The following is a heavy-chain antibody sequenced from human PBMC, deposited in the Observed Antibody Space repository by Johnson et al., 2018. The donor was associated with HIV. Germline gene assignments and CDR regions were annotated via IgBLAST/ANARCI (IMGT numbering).Heavy chain of an antibody. CDR3: ARGIPAATRGYAFDL. D-gene: IGHD2-2*01. V-gene: IGHV3-30-3*01. Sequence: QVQLVESGGSVVQPGRSLRLSCAASGFTFSSYALHWVRQAPGKGLEWVAVISYDGSNKYYTDSVRGRFTISRANSKNTLYVQMNSLRAEDTAVYYCARGIPAATRGYAFDLWGQGTMVTVSS. J-gene: IGHJ3*01. CDR2: ISYDGSNK. CDR1: GFTFSSYA.